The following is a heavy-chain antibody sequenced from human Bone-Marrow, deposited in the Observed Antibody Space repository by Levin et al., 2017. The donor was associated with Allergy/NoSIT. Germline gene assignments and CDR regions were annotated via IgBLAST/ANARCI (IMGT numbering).Heavy chain of an antibody. D-gene: IGHD3-16*01. Sequence: SQTLSLTCSVSGASVTTSYWSWIRQPPGKGLEWIGHLSYTGTTNYNPSLNSRVTISEDKSKNQIFLRLRSLTAADTAVYYCVGAPNPDFFDFWGQGILVPVSS. J-gene: IGHJ4*02. CDR3: VGAPNPDFFDF. V-gene: IGHV4-59*02. CDR1: GASVTTSY. CDR2: LSYTGTT.